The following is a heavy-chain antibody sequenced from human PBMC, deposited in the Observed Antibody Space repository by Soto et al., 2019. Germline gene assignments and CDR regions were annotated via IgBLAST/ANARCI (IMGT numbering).Heavy chain of an antibody. V-gene: IGHV3-53*01. CDR1: GFTVKGNY. D-gene: IGHD1-7*01. Sequence: LRLSCAPSGFTVKGNYVGWARQASGKEVEWVSIIFSGGMTYYADSVKGRFTISKDISKNTLSLQMNSLRADDTAVYFCAGASNFNYAFEYWGLGTPVTVSS. CDR2: IFSGGMT. J-gene: IGHJ4*02. CDR3: AGASNFNYAFEY.